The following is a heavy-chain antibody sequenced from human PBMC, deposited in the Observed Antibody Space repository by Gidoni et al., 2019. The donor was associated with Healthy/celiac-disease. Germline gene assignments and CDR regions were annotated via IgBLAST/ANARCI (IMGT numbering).Heavy chain of an antibody. V-gene: IGHV3-23*01. CDR3: AKGSGSYLG. CDR2: ISGSGGST. J-gene: IGHJ4*02. D-gene: IGHD3-10*01. CDR1: GFPFSSYA. Sequence: EVQLLESGGGLVQPGGSLRLSCAASGFPFSSYAISWVRQAPGKGLEWVSAISGSGGSTYYADSGKGRFTISRANSKNTLYLQMNSLRAEDTAVYYCAKGSGSYLGWGQGTLVTVSS.